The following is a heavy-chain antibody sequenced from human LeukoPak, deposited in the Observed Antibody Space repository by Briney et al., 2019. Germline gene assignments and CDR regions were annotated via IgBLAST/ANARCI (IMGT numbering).Heavy chain of an antibody. J-gene: IGHJ4*02. CDR2: IYYSGST. V-gene: IGHV4-30-4*01. Sequence: SETLSLTCTVSGDSISSGDYYWSWIRQPPGKGLEWIGYIYYSGSTYYNPSLKSRVTISVDTSKNQFSLKLSSVTAADTAVYYCAKYCSGVTCYFGSFDYWGQGTLVTVS. D-gene: IGHD2-15*01. CDR3: AKYCSGVTCYFGSFDY. CDR1: GDSISSGDYY.